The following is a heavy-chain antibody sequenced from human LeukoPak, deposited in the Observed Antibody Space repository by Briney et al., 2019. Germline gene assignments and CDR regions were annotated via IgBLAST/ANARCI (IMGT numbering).Heavy chain of an antibody. J-gene: IGHJ3*02. D-gene: IGHD5-18*01. CDR1: GGSISSSSYY. CDR3: ASPRGYSYGYGAFDI. V-gene: IGHV4-39*01. CDR2: IYYSGST. Sequence: SETLSLTCTVSGGSISSSSYYWGWIRQPPGKGLEWIGSIYYSGSTYYNPSLKSRVTISVDTSKNQVSLQLSSVTGADTAVYYCASPRGYSYGYGAFDIWGQGTMVTVSS.